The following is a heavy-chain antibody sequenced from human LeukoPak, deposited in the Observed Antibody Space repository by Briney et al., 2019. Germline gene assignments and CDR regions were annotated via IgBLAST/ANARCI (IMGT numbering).Heavy chain of an antibody. CDR2: VDPEDGET. J-gene: IGHJ1*01. CDR3: ARVSSSWDSSPLQH. CDR1: GYTFTDYY. Sequence: ASVKISCKASGYTFTDYYMHWVQQAPGKGLEWMGCVDPEDGETIYAEKFQGRVTITADTSTDTAYMELSSLRSEDTAVYYCARVSSSWDSSPLQHWGQGTLVTVSS. D-gene: IGHD6-13*01. V-gene: IGHV1-69-2*01.